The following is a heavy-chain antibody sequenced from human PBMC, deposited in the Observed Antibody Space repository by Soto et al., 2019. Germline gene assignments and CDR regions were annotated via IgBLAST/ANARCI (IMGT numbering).Heavy chain of an antibody. V-gene: IGHV4-31*03. CDR1: GGSISSGGYY. Sequence: PSETLSLTCTVSGGSISSGGYYWSWIRQHPGKGLEWIGYIYYSGSTYYNPSLKSRVTISVDTSKNHFSLKLSSVTAADTAVYYYARAFTYYYDSSGYYLDYWGQGTLVTVSS. CDR3: ARAFTYYYDSSGYYLDY. D-gene: IGHD3-22*01. J-gene: IGHJ4*02. CDR2: IYYSGST.